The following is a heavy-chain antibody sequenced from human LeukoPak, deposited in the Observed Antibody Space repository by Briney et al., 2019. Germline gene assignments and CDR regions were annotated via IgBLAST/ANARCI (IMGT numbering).Heavy chain of an antibody. Sequence: GGSLRLSCAASVFTFSIDAMSWVRHARGKGLEWGAAISGSGGSKYYADSVKGRFTISRDNSKNTLYLQMNSLRAEDTAVYYCAKAMAAIVRAGIDYWGQGTLVTVSS. CDR2: ISGSGGSK. CDR3: AKAMAAIVRAGIDY. J-gene: IGHJ4*02. D-gene: IGHD5-24*01. CDR1: VFTFSIDA. V-gene: IGHV3-23*01.